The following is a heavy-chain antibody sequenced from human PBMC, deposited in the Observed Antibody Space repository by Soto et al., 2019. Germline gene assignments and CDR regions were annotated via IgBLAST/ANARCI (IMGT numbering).Heavy chain of an antibody. CDR3: ARDAIGGKIPGLVY. CDR1: GDSITTNGYY. V-gene: IGHV4-39*07. J-gene: IGHJ4*02. CDR2: VYSTGST. Sequence: SETLSLTCSVSGDSITTNGYYWGWIRQPPGKGLQWIGNVYSTGSTFYNPSLTSRVSISVDTSKNQFSLKLSSVTAADTAVYYCARDAIGGKIPGLVYWGQGTPVTVSS. D-gene: IGHD2-15*01.